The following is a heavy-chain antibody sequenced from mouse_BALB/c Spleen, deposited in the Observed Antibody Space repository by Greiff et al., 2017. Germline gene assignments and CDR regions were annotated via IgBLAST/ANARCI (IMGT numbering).Heavy chain of an antibody. CDR2: ISNGGGST. Sequence: EVMLVESGGGLVQPGGSLKLSCAASGFTFSSYTMSWVRQTPEKRLEWVAYISNGGGSTYYPDTVKGRFTISRDNAKNTLYLQMSSLKSEDTAMYYCAREIHYYGLDYWGQGTTLTVSS. CDR3: AREIHYYGLDY. V-gene: IGHV5-12-2*01. D-gene: IGHD1-2*01. CDR1: GFTFSSYT. J-gene: IGHJ2*01.